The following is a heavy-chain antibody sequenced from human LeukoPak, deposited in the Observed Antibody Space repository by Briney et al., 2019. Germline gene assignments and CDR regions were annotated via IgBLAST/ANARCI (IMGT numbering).Heavy chain of an antibody. CDR1: GYTFTSYY. D-gene: IGHD6-25*01. J-gene: IGHJ5*02. V-gene: IGHV1-2*02. CDR2: INPNSGGT. CDR3: ARDPRVIRQRGNNWFDP. Sequence: ASVKVSCKTSGYTFTSYYMHWVRQAPGQGLEWMGWINPNSGGTNYAQKFQGRVTMTRDTSISTAYMELSRLRSDDTAVYYCARDPRVIRQRGNNWFDPWGQGTLVTVSS.